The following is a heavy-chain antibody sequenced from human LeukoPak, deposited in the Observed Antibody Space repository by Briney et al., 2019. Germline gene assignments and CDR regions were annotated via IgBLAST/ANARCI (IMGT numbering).Heavy chain of an antibody. CDR1: GGSVFSGGYY. Sequence: SETLSLTCTVSGGSVFSGGYYWSWIRQHPGKGLEWIGYIYYSASTYYKPSLKSRVTISIDTSRAQLSLKLSSVTAADTAVYYCARGPLGASFVDYWGQGTLVTVSS. D-gene: IGHD1-26*01. J-gene: IGHJ4*02. CDR3: ARGPLGASFVDY. V-gene: IGHV4-31*03. CDR2: IYYSAST.